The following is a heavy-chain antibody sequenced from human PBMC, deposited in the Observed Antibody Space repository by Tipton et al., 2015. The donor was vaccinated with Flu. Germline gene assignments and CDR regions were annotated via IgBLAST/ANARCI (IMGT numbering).Heavy chain of an antibody. CDR1: GASVNIENSY. V-gene: IGHV4-39*07. J-gene: IGHJ5*02. D-gene: IGHD1-1*01. CDR2: IYNTGLT. CDR3: ARGNWNSNYDNWVDP. Sequence: GLVKPSQTLSLTCTVSGASVNIENSYWVWIRKSLGRGLEWIGTIYNTGLTNYNPSLKSRVTVSLDMSKNQFSLNVSLVTAADTATYFCARGNWNSNYDNWVDPWGEGTQVTVSS.